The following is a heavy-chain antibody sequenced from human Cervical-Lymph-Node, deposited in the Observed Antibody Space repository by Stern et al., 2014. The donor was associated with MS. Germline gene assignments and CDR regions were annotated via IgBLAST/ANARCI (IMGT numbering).Heavy chain of an antibody. V-gene: IGHV1-3*01. J-gene: IGHJ4*02. CDR3: ARQPDYSDFLDF. Sequence: QVQLVQSGAEVKKPWASMTISCKTSGYNFIDHAIHWVRQAPGQRLEWMGWINGGPGTTKYSQKFQGRVSFTRDKAASAADMDLSSLSPDDTAVYYCARQPDYSDFLDFWGQGTPVTVSS. D-gene: IGHD4-11*01. CDR1: GYNFIDHA. CDR2: INGGPGTT.